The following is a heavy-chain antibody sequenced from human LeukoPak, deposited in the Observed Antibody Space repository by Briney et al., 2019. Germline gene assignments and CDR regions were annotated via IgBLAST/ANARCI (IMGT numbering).Heavy chain of an antibody. V-gene: IGHV4-59*01. D-gene: IGHD4-11*01. CDR3: TKGTVANIFDY. CDR1: GGSISSYH. Sequence: SETLSLTCTVSGGSISSYHWSWFRQAPGKGLEWIGYIYDSGSTNFNPSLKSRVTISVDTSKNQFSLNLSSVTAADTAVYYCTKGTVANIFDYWGQGTLVTVSS. CDR2: IYDSGST. J-gene: IGHJ4*02.